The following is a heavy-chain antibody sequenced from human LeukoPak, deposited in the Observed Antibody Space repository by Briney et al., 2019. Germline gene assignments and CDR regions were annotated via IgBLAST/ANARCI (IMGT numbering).Heavy chain of an antibody. D-gene: IGHD6-13*01. CDR1: GYTFTSYY. J-gene: IGHJ4*02. CDR3: ARMGIAAAGTGGFDY. CDR2: INPSGGST. V-gene: IGHV1-46*01. Sequence: ASVKVSCKASGYTFTSYYIHWVRQASGQGLEWMGIINPSGGSTSYAQKFQGRVTMTRDTSTSTVYMELSSLRSEDTAVYYCARMGIAAAGTGGFDYWGQGTLVTVSS.